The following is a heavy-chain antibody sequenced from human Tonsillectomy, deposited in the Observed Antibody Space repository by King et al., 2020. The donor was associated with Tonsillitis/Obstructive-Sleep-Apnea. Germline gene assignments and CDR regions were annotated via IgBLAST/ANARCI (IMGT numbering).Heavy chain of an antibody. V-gene: IGHV3-23*04. CDR2: ISGSGGST. CDR1: GFTFSSYA. D-gene: IGHD3-16*02. J-gene: IGHJ2*01. CDR3: AKDLMITFGGVIVIGDWYFDL. Sequence: VQLVESGGGLVQPGGSLRLSCAASGFTFSSYAMSWVRQAPGKGLEWVSAISGSGGSTYYADSGKGRFTISRDNSKNTLYLQMNSLRAEDTAVYYCAKDLMITFGGVIVIGDWYFDLWGRGTLVTVSS.